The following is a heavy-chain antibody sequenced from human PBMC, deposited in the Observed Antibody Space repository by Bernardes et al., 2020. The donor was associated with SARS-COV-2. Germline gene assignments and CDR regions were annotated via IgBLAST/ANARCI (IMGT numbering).Heavy chain of an antibody. CDR1: GYTFASHG. CDR2: ISGYNDDT. D-gene: IGHD2-2*02. CDR3: VRDPLTVVLPATIPIFPQYYNGLDV. V-gene: IGHV1-18*04. Sequence: ASVKVSCKASGYTFASHGISWVRQAPGEGLEWMGWISGYNDDTNYVQKFQGRVTMTTDTSTNTAYMELRSLTSDDTAVYYCVRDPLTVVLPATIPIFPQYYNGLDVWGQGTTVTVSS. J-gene: IGHJ6*02.